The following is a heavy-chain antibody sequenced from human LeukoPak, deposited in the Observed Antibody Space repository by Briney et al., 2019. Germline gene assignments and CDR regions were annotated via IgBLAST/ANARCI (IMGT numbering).Heavy chain of an antibody. CDR3: ARAPSEIGGYYPEYFRH. V-gene: IGHV3-74*01. D-gene: IGHD3-22*01. J-gene: IGHJ1*01. CDR2: IKSDGTT. CDR1: GFTFSTYW. Sequence: GGSLRLSCAASGFTFSTYWMHWVRQAPGKGLVWVSRIKSDGTTNYADSVKGRFTISRDNAKNTVSLQMNSLRPEDTGVYYCARAPSEIGGYYPEYFRHWGQGTLVTVSS.